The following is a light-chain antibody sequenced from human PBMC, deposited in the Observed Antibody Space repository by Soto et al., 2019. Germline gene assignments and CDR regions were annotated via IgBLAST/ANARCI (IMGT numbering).Light chain of an antibody. Sequence: EIVLTQSPGTLSLSPGESATLSCRASQRVVSSHIAWYRQKPGQAPWLLIYGASNRATGIPDRFSGSGSGTDCTLTISRLEAEDSAVYYCQHYGSSPPYTFGQGTKLKIK. V-gene: IGKV3-20*01. CDR2: GAS. J-gene: IGKJ2*01. CDR3: QHYGSSPPYT. CDR1: QRVVSSH.